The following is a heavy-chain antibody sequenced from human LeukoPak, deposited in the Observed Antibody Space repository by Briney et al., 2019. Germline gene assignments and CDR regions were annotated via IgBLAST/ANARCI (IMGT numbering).Heavy chain of an antibody. J-gene: IGHJ4*02. CDR1: GYTFTSYY. CDR2: INPSGGST. V-gene: IGHV1-46*01. CDR3: ASSIAARSNFDY. D-gene: IGHD6-6*01. Sequence: GASVKVSCKASGYTFTSYYMHRVRQAPGQGLEWMGIINPSGGSTSYAQKFQGRVAMTRDMSTSTVYMELSSLRSEDTAVYYCASSIAARSNFDYWGQGTLVTVSS.